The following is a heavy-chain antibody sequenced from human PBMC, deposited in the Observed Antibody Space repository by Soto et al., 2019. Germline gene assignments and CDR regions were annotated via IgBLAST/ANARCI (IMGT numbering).Heavy chain of an antibody. Sequence: PSETLSLTCDVSRYSINNNNWWSWVRQPPGGGLEWIGELHHGGSTNYNPSLESRATFSVDTSKNQFSLKLNSVTAADTAVYYCAKGGTGQRWFDPWGQGILVTVSS. CDR3: AKGGTGQRWFDP. V-gene: IGHV4-4*02. J-gene: IGHJ5*02. D-gene: IGHD7-27*01. CDR1: RYSINNNNW. CDR2: LHHGGST.